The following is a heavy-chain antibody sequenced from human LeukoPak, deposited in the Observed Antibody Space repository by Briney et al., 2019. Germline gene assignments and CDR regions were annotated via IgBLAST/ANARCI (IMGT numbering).Heavy chain of an antibody. V-gene: IGHV4-31*03. D-gene: IGHD3-10*01. CDR3: ASYSGGYIDY. CDR2: IYYSGST. J-gene: IGHJ4*02. CDR1: GGSISSGGYY. Sequence: SETLSLTCTVSGGSISSGGYYWSWIRQHPGKGLEWIGYIYYSGSTYYNPSLKSRVTISVDTSKNQFSLKLSSVTAADTAVYYCASYSGGYIDYWGQGTLVTVSS.